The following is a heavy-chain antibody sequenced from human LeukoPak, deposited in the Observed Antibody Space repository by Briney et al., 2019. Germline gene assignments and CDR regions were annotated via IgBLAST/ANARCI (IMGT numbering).Heavy chain of an antibody. J-gene: IGHJ4*02. V-gene: IGHV3-21*01. Sequence: GGSLRLSCAASGFTFSSYSMNWIRQAPGKGLEWVSSISSSSSYIYYADSVKGRFTISRDNAKNSLYLQMNSLRAEDTAVYYCARKRVEMASEIDYWGQGTLVTVSS. CDR1: GFTFSSYS. CDR3: ARKRVEMASEIDY. CDR2: ISSSSSYI. D-gene: IGHD5-24*01.